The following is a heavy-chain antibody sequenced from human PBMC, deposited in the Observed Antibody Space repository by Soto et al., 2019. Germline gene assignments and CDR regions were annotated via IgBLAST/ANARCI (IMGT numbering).Heavy chain of an antibody. CDR2: IYSSGST. J-gene: IGHJ5*02. Sequence: QVQLQESGPGLVKPSETLSLTCTVSGGSISAYYWSWIRQPAGKGLEWIGRIYSSGSTDYNPSLKSRVTMSADTTKNHYSLRLSSVTVADTAVYYCARGRYSGWYGHGWFDPWGQGALVIVSS. V-gene: IGHV4-4*07. CDR1: GGSISAYY. D-gene: IGHD6-19*01. CDR3: ARGRYSGWYGHGWFDP.